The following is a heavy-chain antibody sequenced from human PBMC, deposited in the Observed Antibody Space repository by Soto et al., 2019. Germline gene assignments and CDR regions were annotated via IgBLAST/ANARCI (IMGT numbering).Heavy chain of an antibody. V-gene: IGHV3-74*01. CDR2: INSDGSRT. CDR1: GFTFSTYW. D-gene: IGHD1-1*01. CDR3: ATVATGSHDWVDP. Sequence: EVQLVESGGGLGQPGGSLRLSCAASGFTFSTYWMHWVRQAPGKGLVWVSRINSDGSRTNYADSVKGRFTTFRDNAKNTVYLPLNSLTAEDTAVYYCATVATGSHDWVDPWGQGTLVTVSS. J-gene: IGHJ5*02.